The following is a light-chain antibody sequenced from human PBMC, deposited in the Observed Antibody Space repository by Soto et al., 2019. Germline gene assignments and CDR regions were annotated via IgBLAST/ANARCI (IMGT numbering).Light chain of an antibody. CDR2: GAS. CDR3: QQYGSSGT. V-gene: IGKV3-20*01. J-gene: IGKJ1*01. CDR1: QSVSNNY. Sequence: EIVLTQSPGTLSLSPGERXSLSCGASQSVSNNYLAWYQQKPGQAPRLLIYGASNRATGIPDRFSGSGSGTDFTLTISRLEPEDFAVDYCQQYGSSGTFGQGTKVDIK.